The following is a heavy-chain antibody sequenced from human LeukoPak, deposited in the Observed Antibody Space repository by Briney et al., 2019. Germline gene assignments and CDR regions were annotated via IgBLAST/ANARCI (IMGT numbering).Heavy chain of an antibody. D-gene: IGHD2-2*01. CDR1: GGSFSGYY. J-gene: IGHJ4*02. Sequence: SETLSLTCAVYGGSFSGYYWSWIRQPPGKGLEWIGEINHSGSTNYNPSLKSRVTISVDTSKNQFSLKLSSVTAADTAVYYCARVRGYCSSTSCPYYFDYWGQGTLVTVSS. CDR2: INHSGST. CDR3: ARVRGYCSSTSCPYYFDY. V-gene: IGHV4-34*01.